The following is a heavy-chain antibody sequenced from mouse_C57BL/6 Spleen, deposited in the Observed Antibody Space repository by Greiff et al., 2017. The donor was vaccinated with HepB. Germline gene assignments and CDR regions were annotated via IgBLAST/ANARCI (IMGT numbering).Heavy chain of an antibody. Sequence: QVQLQQPGAELVMPGASVKLSCKASGYTFTSYWMHWVKQRPGQGLEWIGEIDPSDSYTNYNQKFKGKSTLTVDKSSSTADMQLSSLTSEDSAVYYCARFTTVFDYWGQGTTLTVSS. CDR1: GYTFTSYW. CDR3: ARFTTVFDY. J-gene: IGHJ2*01. D-gene: IGHD1-1*01. CDR2: IDPSDSYT. V-gene: IGHV1-69*01.